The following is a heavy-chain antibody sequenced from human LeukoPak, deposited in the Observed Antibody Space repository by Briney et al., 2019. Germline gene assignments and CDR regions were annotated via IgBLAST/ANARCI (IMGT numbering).Heavy chain of an antibody. V-gene: IGHV4-30-2*01. J-gene: IGHJ3*02. Sequence: TSETLSPTCAVSGGSISSGGYSWSWIRQPPGKGLEWIGYIYHSGSTYYNPSLKGRVTISVDRSKNQFSLKLSSVTAADTAVYYCARASDYAEAFDIWGQGTMVTVSS. D-gene: IGHD4-17*01. CDR2: IYHSGST. CDR1: GGSISSGGYS. CDR3: ARASDYAEAFDI.